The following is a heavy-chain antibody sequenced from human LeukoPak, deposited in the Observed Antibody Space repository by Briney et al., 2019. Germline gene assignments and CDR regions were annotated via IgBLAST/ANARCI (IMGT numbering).Heavy chain of an antibody. D-gene: IGHD3-16*02. CDR2: IYYSGST. CDR3: VRHADTFGGVIVPYFDY. Sequence: SETLSLTCTVSGGSISSYYWSWIRQPPAKGLEWIGYIYYSGSTNYNPSLKSRVTISVDASKNQFSLKLSSVTAADTAVYYCVRHADTFGGVIVPYFDYWGQGTLVTVSS. CDR1: GGSISSYY. V-gene: IGHV4-59*08. J-gene: IGHJ4*02.